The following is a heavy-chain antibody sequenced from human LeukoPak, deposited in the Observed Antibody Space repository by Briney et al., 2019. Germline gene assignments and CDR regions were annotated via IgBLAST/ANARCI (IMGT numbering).Heavy chain of an antibody. Sequence: GGSLRLSCAASGFTFSSYAISWVRQAPGQGLEWMGGIIPIFGTANYAQKFQGRVTITADESTSTAYMELSSLRSEDTAVYYCARDLDSSGSTPGYWGQGTLVTVSS. CDR2: IIPIFGTA. V-gene: IGHV1-69*01. D-gene: IGHD6-19*01. CDR1: GFTFSSYA. J-gene: IGHJ4*02. CDR3: ARDLDSSGSTPGY.